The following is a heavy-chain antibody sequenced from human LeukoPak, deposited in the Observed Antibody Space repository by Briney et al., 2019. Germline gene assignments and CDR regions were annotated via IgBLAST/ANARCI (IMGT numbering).Heavy chain of an antibody. V-gene: IGHV3-7*03. CDR2: IKEDGSEK. D-gene: IGHD6-13*01. CDR1: GFTFSNYW. J-gene: IGHJ4*02. Sequence: PGGSLRLSCVASGFTFSNYWMSWVRQAPGKGLEWVANIKEDGSEKYYVDSVKGRFTISRDNAKNSLYLQMNSLRAEDTAVYYCARDIRIAAAVDYWGQGTLVTVSS. CDR3: ARDIRIAAAVDY.